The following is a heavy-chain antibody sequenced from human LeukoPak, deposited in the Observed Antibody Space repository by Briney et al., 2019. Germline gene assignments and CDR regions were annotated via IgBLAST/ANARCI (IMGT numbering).Heavy chain of an antibody. CDR2: IIPIFGTA. J-gene: IGHJ4*02. CDR1: GGTFSSYA. V-gene: IGHV1-69*13. CDR3: AREDAYCSGGSCFHYYDY. D-gene: IGHD2-15*01. Sequence: SVKVSCKGSGGTFSSYAISWVRQAPGQGLEWMGGIIPIFGTANYAQKFQGRVTITADESTSTAYMELSSLRSEDTAVYYCAREDAYCSGGSCFHYYDYWGQGTLVTVSS.